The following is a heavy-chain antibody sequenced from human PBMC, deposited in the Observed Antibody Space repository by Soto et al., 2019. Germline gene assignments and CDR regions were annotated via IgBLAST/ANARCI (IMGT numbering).Heavy chain of an antibody. CDR2: IYPGDSDT. J-gene: IGHJ3*02. V-gene: IGHV5-51*01. D-gene: IGHD5-18*01. CDR3: ARPSTPQLGPSRPPYDVFDI. CDR1: GYSFTSYW. Sequence: GESLKISCKGSGYSFTSYWIGWVRQMPGKGLEWMGIIYPGDSDTRYSPSFQGQVTISADKSISTAYLQWSSLKASDTAMYYCARPSTPQLGPSRPPYDVFDIGGKGTMVTVSS.